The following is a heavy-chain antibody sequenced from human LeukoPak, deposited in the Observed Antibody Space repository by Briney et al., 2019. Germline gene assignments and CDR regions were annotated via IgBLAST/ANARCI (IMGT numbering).Heavy chain of an antibody. CDR2: ISAYNGNT. CDR1: RGTFSSYT. V-gene: IGHV1-18*01. D-gene: IGHD6-13*01. Sequence: GASVKVSCKASRGTFSSYTISWVRQAPGQGLEWMGWISAYNGNTNYAQKLQGRVTMTTDTSTSTAYMELRSLRSDDTAVYYCARSEAAGTISWFDPWGQGTLVTVSS. CDR3: ARSEAAGTISWFDP. J-gene: IGHJ5*02.